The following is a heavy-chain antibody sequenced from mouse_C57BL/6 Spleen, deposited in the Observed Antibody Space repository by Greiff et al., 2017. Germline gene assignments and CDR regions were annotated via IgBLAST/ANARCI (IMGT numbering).Heavy chain of an antibody. J-gene: IGHJ2*01. V-gene: IGHV1-76*01. Sequence: LQESGAELVRPGASVKLSCKASGYTFTDYYINWVKQRPGQGLEWIARIYPGSGNTYYNEKFKGKATLTAEKSSSTAYMQLSSLTSEDSAVYFCARSGTWIDYWGQGTTLTVSS. D-gene: IGHD4-1*01. CDR1: GYTFTDYY. CDR3: ARSGTWIDY. CDR2: IYPGSGNT.